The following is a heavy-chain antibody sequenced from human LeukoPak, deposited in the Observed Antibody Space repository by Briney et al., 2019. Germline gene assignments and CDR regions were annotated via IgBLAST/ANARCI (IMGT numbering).Heavy chain of an antibody. D-gene: IGHD4-17*01. CDR3: ARVSGAYYYYMDV. CDR1: GGSISSGDYS. Sequence: PSETLSPTCAVSGGSISSGDYSWSWIRQPPGKGLEWIGYIYYSGSTNYNPSLKSRVTISVDTSKNQFSLKLSSVTAADTAVYYCARVSGAYYYYMDVWGKGTTVTISS. J-gene: IGHJ6*03. CDR2: IYYSGST. V-gene: IGHV4-61*08.